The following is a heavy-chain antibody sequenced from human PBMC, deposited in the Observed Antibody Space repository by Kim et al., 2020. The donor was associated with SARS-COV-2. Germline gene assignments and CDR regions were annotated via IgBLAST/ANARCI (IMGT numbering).Heavy chain of an antibody. D-gene: IGHD3-9*01. CDR1: GFSFFTYS. J-gene: IGHJ4*02. Sequence: GGSLRLSCAASGFSFFTYSMSWVRQAPGKGLEWVSYIDICSSSIYYSDSVKGRFTVSRDNARDSLYLQMSNLSDEDTALYYCVRGGYYDISTSHFGLFDSWGEGPLVTLSS. V-gene: IGHV3-48*02. CDR2: IDICSSSI. CDR3: VRGGYYDISTSHFGLFDS.